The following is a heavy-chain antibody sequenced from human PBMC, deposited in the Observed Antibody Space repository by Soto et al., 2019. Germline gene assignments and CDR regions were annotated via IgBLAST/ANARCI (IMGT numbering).Heavy chain of an antibody. CDR1: GFTFSSYA. CDR2: ISYDGSNK. Sequence: GGSLRLACAASGFTFSSYAMHWVRQAPGKGLEWVAVISYDGSNKYYADSVKGRFTISRDNSKNTLYLQMNSLRAEDTAVYYCARDGPGIAVAGKTRAGAFDIWGQGTMVTVSS. J-gene: IGHJ3*02. D-gene: IGHD6-19*01. V-gene: IGHV3-30-3*01. CDR3: ARDGPGIAVAGKTRAGAFDI.